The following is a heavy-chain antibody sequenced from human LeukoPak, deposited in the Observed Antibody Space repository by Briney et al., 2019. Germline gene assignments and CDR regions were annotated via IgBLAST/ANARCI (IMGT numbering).Heavy chain of an antibody. CDR3: ARGDVAAWYVY. J-gene: IGHJ4*02. V-gene: IGHV3-7*01. Sequence: PGGSLRLSCAGSGFTFGNYWMTWVRQAPGKGLEWVAQMNQDGSLQYYGDSVRGRFNISRDNAKNSVFLQMNSLRAGDTAVYYCARGDVAAWYVYWGQGTLVTVSS. D-gene: IGHD6-13*01. CDR2: MNQDGSLQ. CDR1: GFTFGNYW.